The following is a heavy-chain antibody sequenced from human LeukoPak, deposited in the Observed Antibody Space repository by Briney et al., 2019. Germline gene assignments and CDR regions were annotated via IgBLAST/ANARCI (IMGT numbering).Heavy chain of an antibody. CDR2: MNPNSGNT. CDR3: AIRTPVDIVATLGERVKKGLDY. J-gene: IGHJ4*02. Sequence: GASVKVSCKASGYTFTSYDINWLRQATGQGLEWMGWMNPNSGNTGYAQKFQGRVTMTRNTSMSTAYMELSSPRSEDTAVYYCAIRTPVDIVATLGERVKKGLDYWGQGTLVTVSS. V-gene: IGHV1-8*01. D-gene: IGHD5-12*01. CDR1: GYTFTSYD.